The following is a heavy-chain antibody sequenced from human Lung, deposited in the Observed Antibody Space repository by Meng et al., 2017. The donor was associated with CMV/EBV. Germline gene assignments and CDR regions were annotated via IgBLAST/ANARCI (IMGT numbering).Heavy chain of an antibody. CDR1: GGSMSSTIW. CDR3: ARADKVRFDY. CDR2: IYHSGST. Sequence: QGPLQESGPGRVKPWCTLTLTWAVSGGSMSSTIWWSWVRQPPGKGLEWIGEIYHSGSTNYNPSLKSRVSISVDKSKNQFSLKLSSVTAADTAVYYCARADKVRFDYWGQGTLVTVSS. V-gene: IGHV4-4*02. J-gene: IGHJ4*02.